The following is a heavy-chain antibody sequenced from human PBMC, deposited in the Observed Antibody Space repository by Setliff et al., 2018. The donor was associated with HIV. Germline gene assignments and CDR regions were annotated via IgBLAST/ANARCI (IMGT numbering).Heavy chain of an antibody. CDR1: GGTFSSYV. CDR3: ALPYCGGGNCWSSASLPPAGWFDP. J-gene: IGHJ5*02. Sequence: ASVKVSCKASGGTFSSYVISWVRQAPGQGPEWMGGIIPMYGVANYAQKFQGRVTITTDESTSTAYMELSSLRSEDTAVYYCALPYCGGGNCWSSASLPPAGWFDPWCQGTLVTVSS. V-gene: IGHV1-69*05. CDR2: IIPMYGVA. D-gene: IGHD2-15*01.